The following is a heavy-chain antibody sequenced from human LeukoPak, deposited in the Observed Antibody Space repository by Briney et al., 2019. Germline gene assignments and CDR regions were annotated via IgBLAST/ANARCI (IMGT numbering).Heavy chain of an antibody. Sequence: SETLSLTCAVYGGSFSGYYWSWIRQPPGKGLEWIGEVNHSGSTNYNPSLKSRVTISVDTSKNQFSLKLSSVTAADTAVYYCARGYGSGADWGQGTLVTVSS. D-gene: IGHD3-10*01. J-gene: IGHJ4*02. CDR2: VNHSGST. V-gene: IGHV4-34*01. CDR3: ARGYGSGAD. CDR1: GGSFSGYY.